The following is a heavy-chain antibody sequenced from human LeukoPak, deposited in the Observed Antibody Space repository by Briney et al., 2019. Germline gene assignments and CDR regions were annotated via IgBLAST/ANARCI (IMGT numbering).Heavy chain of an antibody. Sequence: PGGSLRLSCAASGFTFSRSSMNWVRQAPGKGLEWVSSITSSSTYIYYADSVKGRFTISRDNAKNSLYLQMSSLRAEDTAVYYCARDVSPRYSSGWYGGAFDIWGQGTMVTVSS. V-gene: IGHV3-21*01. J-gene: IGHJ3*02. CDR1: GFTFSRSS. CDR3: ARDVSPRYSSGWYGGAFDI. D-gene: IGHD6-19*01. CDR2: ITSSSTYI.